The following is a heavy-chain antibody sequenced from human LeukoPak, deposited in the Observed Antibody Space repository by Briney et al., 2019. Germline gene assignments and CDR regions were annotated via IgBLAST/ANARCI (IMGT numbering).Heavy chain of an antibody. V-gene: IGHV4-39*01. Sequence: SDTLSLTCTPSAGSISIISSSTYYWGWIRQAPGKGLEWIGSLYYGENSHYNPSLKSRATLSVDTSNNQFSLKLTSVTAADAAVYFCARQLPTAAADTRGYFDYWGQGTVVTVSS. CDR2: LYYGENS. CDR1: AGSISIISSSTYY. J-gene: IGHJ4*02. D-gene: IGHD6-25*01. CDR3: ARQLPTAAADTRGYFDY.